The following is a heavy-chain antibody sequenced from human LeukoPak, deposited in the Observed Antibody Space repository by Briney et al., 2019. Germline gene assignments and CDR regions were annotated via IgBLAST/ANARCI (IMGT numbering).Heavy chain of an antibody. J-gene: IGHJ6*03. CDR1: GGSISSSSYY. CDR2: VYYRGGT. CDR3: ARSSYSSSWEYYYNYSMDV. D-gene: IGHD6-13*01. Sequence: PSETLSLTCTVSGGSISSSSYYRSWIRQPPGKGLEWVGYVYYRGGTNYNPSLKRRVAISVDTSKNQFSLKLNSVTAADPAVYYCARSSYSSSWEYYYNYSMDVWGKRATVTVSS. V-gene: IGHV4-61*01.